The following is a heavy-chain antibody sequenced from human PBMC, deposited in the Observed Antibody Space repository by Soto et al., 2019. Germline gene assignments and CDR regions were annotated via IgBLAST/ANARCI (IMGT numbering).Heavy chain of an antibody. CDR2: ISWNSGSI. V-gene: IGHV3-9*01. D-gene: IGHD3-10*01. CDR1: GFTFDDYA. Sequence: EVQLVESGGGLVQPGRSLRLSCVASGFTFDDYAMHWVRQAPGKGLEWVSGISWNSGSIGYADSVKGRFTISRDNAKNSLYLQMNSLRAEDTALYYCAKDIGSGTEGYWGQGTLVTVSS. J-gene: IGHJ4*02. CDR3: AKDIGSGTEGY.